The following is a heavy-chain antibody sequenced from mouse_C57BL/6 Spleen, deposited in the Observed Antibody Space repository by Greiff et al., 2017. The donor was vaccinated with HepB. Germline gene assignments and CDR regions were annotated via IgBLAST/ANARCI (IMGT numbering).Heavy chain of an antibody. J-gene: IGHJ3*01. V-gene: IGHV1-26*01. D-gene: IGHD2-5*01. CDR2: INPNNGGT. CDR1: GYTFTDYY. Sequence: EVQLQQSGPELVKPGASVKISCKASGYTFTDYYMNWVKQSHGKSLEWIGDINPNNGGTSYNQKFKGKATLTVDKSSSTAYMELRSLTSEDSAVYYCARWGYYSNYGGFAYWGQGTLVTVSA. CDR3: ARWGYYSNYGGFAY.